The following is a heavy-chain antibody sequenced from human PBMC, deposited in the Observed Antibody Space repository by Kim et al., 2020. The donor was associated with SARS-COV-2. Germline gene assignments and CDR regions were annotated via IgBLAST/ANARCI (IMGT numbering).Heavy chain of an antibody. CDR3: GKGGPAGCLDS. V-gene: IGHV3-23*01. D-gene: IGHD2-15*01. Sequence: SRRYEDTVKGRCSITRDKANNTLFLQMKSVRVEETAIYYCGKGGPAGCLDSWGQGTLVTVSS. CDR2: SR. J-gene: IGHJ5*01.